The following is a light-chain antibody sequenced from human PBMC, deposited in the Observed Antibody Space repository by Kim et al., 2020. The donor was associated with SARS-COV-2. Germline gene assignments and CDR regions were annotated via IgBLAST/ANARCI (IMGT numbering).Light chain of an antibody. V-gene: IGLV2-14*03. CDR2: DVS. J-gene: IGLJ3*02. CDR3: SSYTSSNTWV. Sequence: GQSITISCTGTTSDVGGYNYVTWYQHHPGKVPKLMIYDVSNRPSGVSLRFSGSKSGNAASLTISGLQAEDESDYYCSSYTSSNTWVFGGGTQLTVL. CDR1: TSDVGGYNY.